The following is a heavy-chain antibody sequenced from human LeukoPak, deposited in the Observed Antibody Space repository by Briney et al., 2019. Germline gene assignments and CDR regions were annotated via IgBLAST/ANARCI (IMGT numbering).Heavy chain of an antibody. D-gene: IGHD2-15*01. J-gene: IGHJ4*02. CDR2: INPYSGDT. CDR1: GYTFTYYY. CDR3: ARASVENTLRIDDY. V-gene: IGHV1-2*02. Sequence: ASVKVSCKASGYTFTYYYMHWVRQTPGQGLEWMGWINPYSGDTNYAQKFQGRVTMTRDTSITTAYMDLSRLKSDDTAVYYCARASVENTLRIDDYWGQGTLVTVSS.